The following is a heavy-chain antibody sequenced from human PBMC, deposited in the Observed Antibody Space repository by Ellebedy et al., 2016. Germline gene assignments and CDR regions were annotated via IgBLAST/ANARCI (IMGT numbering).Heavy chain of an antibody. CDR1: GFTFSSYS. Sequence: GESLKISCAASGFTFSSYSMNWVRQAPGKGLEWVSYISSSSSTIYYADSVKGRFTISRDNAKNSLYLQMNSLRAEDTAVYYCAREEKDRGDAFDIWGQGTMVTVSS. D-gene: IGHD3-10*01. J-gene: IGHJ3*02. CDR3: AREEKDRGDAFDI. CDR2: ISSSSSTI. V-gene: IGHV3-48*04.